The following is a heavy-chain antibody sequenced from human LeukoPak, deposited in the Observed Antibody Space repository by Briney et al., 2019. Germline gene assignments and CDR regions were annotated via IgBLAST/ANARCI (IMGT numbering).Heavy chain of an antibody. D-gene: IGHD3-9*01. CDR1: GYTFTGYY. Sequence: GASVKVSCKASGYTFTGYYMHWVRQAPGQGLEWMGWINPNSGGTKYEQKFQGRVTMTRDTSIGTAYMELSRLRSDDTAVYYCARYYDDILTGYYAFDIWGQGTMVTVSS. CDR2: INPNSGGT. J-gene: IGHJ3*02. CDR3: ARYYDDILTGYYAFDI. V-gene: IGHV1-2*02.